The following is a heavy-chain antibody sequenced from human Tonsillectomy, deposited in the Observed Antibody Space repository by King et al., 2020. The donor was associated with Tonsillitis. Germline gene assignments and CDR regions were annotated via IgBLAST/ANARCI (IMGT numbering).Heavy chain of an antibody. CDR2: INYSGTT. D-gene: IGHD7-27*01. V-gene: IGHV4-59*13. J-gene: IGHJ2*01. CDR3: ARDRPDWGDWYFDL. CDR1: GGSISPYY. Sequence: QLQESGPGLVKPSETLSLTCPVSGGSISPYYWSWIRQSPGKGLEWIGNINYSGTTHYNPSINSRVTISVDMSRSQVSLNLSSVTAADTAVYYCARDRPDWGDWYFDLWGRGTLVTVSS.